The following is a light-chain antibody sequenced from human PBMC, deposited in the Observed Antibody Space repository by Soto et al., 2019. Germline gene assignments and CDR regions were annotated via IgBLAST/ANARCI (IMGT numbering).Light chain of an antibody. CDR3: QHYNSYSEA. J-gene: IGKJ1*01. CDR2: KAS. CDR1: QTISSR. Sequence: DIQMTQSPSTLSGSVGDRVTITCRASQTISSRLAWYQQKPGKAPKLLIYKASTLKSGVPSRFSGSGSGTEFTLTISSLQPDVFATYYCQHYNSYSEAFGQGTKVDIK. V-gene: IGKV1-5*03.